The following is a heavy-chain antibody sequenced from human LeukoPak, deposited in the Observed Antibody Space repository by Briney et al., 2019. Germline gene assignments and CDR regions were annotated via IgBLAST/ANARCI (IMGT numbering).Heavy chain of an antibody. CDR3: ADSSGYEAVDY. Sequence: SETLSLTSAVYGGSFSGYYWSWIRQPPGKGLEWIGEINHSGSTNYNPSLKSRVTISIDTSKNQFSLKLSSVTAADTAVYSRADSSGYEAVDYWGQGTLVTVSS. D-gene: IGHD3-22*01. J-gene: IGHJ4*02. V-gene: IGHV4-34*01. CDR1: GGSFSGYY. CDR2: INHSGST.